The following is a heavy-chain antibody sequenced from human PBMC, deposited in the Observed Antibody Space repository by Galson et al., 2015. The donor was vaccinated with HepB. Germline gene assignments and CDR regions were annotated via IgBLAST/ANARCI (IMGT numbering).Heavy chain of an antibody. V-gene: IGHV1-3*01. CDR1: GYTFTSYA. CDR2: INAGNGNT. D-gene: IGHD3-10*01. J-gene: IGHJ6*02. Sequence: SVKVSCKASGYTFTSYAMHWVRQAPGQRLEWMGWINAGNGNTKYSQMFQGRVTITRDTSASTAYMELSSLRSEDTAVYYCAREDYYGSGSYYDHYYYGMDVWVQGTTVTVSS. CDR3: AREDYYGSGSYYDHYYYGMDV.